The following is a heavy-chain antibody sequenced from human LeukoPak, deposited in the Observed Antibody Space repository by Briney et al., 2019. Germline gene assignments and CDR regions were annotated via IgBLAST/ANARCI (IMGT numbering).Heavy chain of an antibody. J-gene: IGHJ5*02. D-gene: IGHD4-17*01. V-gene: IGHV3-9*01. CDR2: ISWNSGSI. CDR3: AKGDGDYVRNWFDP. CDR1: GFTFDDYA. Sequence: GGSLRLSCAASGFTFDDYAMHWVRQAPGKGLEWVSGISWNSGSIGYADSVKGRFTISRDNSKNTLYLQMNSLRAEDTAVYYCAKGDGDYVRNWFDPWGQGTLVTVSS.